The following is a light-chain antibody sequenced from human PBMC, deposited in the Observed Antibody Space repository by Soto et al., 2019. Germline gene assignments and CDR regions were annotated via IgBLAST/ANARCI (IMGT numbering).Light chain of an antibody. CDR3: QHSNSYSQA. V-gene: IGKV1-39*01. CDR1: QSISGY. J-gene: IGKJ1*01. Sequence: QMTHSPSYLSASVGDTGTITCLASQSISGYLDWYQQKPGKAPKLLIYAASSLQSGVPSRLSGSGSGTEFTLTISSLQPDDFATYYCQHSNSYSQAFGQGAKVDI. CDR2: AAS.